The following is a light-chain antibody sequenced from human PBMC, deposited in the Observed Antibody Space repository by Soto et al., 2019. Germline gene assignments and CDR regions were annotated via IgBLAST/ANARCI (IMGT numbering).Light chain of an antibody. CDR1: QTVRGNY. J-gene: IGKJ2*01. Sequence: FVLTQSPGTLSLSPGERATLSCRASQTVRGNYIAWYQHKPGQAPRVLIFEASRRATGTPDRFSGSGSGTDFTLTISRLEPEDFAVYYCQQYVNSPFTFGQGTNLEI. CDR2: EAS. CDR3: QQYVNSPFT. V-gene: IGKV3-20*01.